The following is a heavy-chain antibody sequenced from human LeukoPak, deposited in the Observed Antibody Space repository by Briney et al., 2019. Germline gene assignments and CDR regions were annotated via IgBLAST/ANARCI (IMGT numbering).Heavy chain of an antibody. V-gene: IGHV4-38-2*02. D-gene: IGHD6-19*01. CDR3: AREGRVAVARRYAFDI. J-gene: IGHJ3*02. CDR2: IYHSGST. Sequence: SETVSLTCAVSGYSISSGYYWGWIRQPPGKGLEWIGSIYHSGSTYYNPSLKSRVTISVDTSKNQFSLKLSSVTAADTAVYYCAREGRVAVARRYAFDIWGQGTMVTVSS. CDR1: GYSISSGYY.